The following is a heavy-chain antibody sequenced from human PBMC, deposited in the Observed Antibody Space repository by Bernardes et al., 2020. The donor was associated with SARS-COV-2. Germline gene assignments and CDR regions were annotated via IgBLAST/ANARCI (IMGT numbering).Heavy chain of an antibody. D-gene: IGHD3-22*01. CDR3: ARDRSYYDSSGLGQTHHYY. J-gene: IGHJ4*02. Sequence: ASVKVSCKASGYTFTGYYMHWVRQAPGQGLEWMGWINPNSGGTNYAQKFQGRVTMTRDTSISTAYMELSRLRSDDTAVYYCARDRSYYDSSGLGQTHHYYWGQGTLVTVSS. CDR2: INPNSGGT. V-gene: IGHV1-2*02. CDR1: GYTFTGYY.